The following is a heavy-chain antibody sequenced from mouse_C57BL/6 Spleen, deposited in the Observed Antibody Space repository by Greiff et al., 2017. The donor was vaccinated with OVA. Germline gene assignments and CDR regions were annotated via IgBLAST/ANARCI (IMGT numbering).Heavy chain of an antibody. CDR1: GYSITSGYY. Sequence: EVQLQESGPGLVKPSQSLSLTCSVTGYSITSGYYWNWIRQFPGNKLEWMGYISYDGSNNYNPSLKNRISITRDTSKNQFFLKLNSVTTEDTATYYCARDLYYGSSLYYAMDYWGQGTSVTVSS. D-gene: IGHD1-1*01. CDR3: ARDLYYGSSLYYAMDY. CDR2: ISYDGSN. J-gene: IGHJ4*01. V-gene: IGHV3-6*01.